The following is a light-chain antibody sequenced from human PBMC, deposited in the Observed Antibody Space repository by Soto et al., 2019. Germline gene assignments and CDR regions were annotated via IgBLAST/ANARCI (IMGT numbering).Light chain of an antibody. CDR2: DAS. CDR3: QQYYTAPLST. CDR1: QSISHY. Sequence: EVVLTQSPATLSLSPGERATLSCRASQSISHYLAWYQQKPGQAPRLLIYDASNRATDIPARFSGSGSGTDFTLTISSLEPEDFAVYYCQQYYTAPLSTFCQGTKVEIK. V-gene: IGKV3-11*01. J-gene: IGKJ2*01.